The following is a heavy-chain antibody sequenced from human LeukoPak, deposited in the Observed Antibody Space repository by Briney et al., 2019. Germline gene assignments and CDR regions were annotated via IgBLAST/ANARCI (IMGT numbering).Heavy chain of an antibody. CDR2: IYYSGST. Sequence: SETLSLTCTVSGGSISSGGYYSSWIRQHPGKGLEWIGYIYYSGSTYYNPSLKSRVTISVDTSKNQFSLKLSSVTAADTAVYYCARDDSITMVRGEIWGQGTLVTVSS. CDR3: ARDDSITMVRGEI. CDR1: GGSISSGGYY. V-gene: IGHV4-31*03. J-gene: IGHJ4*02. D-gene: IGHD3-10*01.